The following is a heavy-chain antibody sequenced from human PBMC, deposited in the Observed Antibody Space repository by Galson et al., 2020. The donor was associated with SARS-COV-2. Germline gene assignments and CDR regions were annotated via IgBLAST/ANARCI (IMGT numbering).Heavy chain of an antibody. CDR3: AKDRERVPRSVALDY. CDR2: ISGSGGVT. V-gene: IGHV3-23*01. Sequence: GGSLRLSCAASGFTFSSYDMSWVRQAPGKGLEWVSAISGSGGVTYYADSVKGRFTLSRDNSKNTVYLQMNSLRAEDTAVYYCAKDRERVPRSVALDYWGQGTLVTVSS. J-gene: IGHJ4*02. CDR1: GFTFSSYD. D-gene: IGHD6-19*01.